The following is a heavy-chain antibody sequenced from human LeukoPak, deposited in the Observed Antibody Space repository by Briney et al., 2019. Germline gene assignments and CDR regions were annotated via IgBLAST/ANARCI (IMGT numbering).Heavy chain of an antibody. Sequence: SETLSLTCAVYGGSFSGYYWSWIRQPPGKGLEWIGEINHSGSTNYNPSLKSRVTISVDTSKNQLSLKLSSVTAADTAVYYCARERTYNAFDIWGQGTMVTVSS. J-gene: IGHJ3*02. D-gene: IGHD3-16*01. CDR1: GGSFSGYY. V-gene: IGHV4-34*01. CDR2: INHSGST. CDR3: ARERTYNAFDI.